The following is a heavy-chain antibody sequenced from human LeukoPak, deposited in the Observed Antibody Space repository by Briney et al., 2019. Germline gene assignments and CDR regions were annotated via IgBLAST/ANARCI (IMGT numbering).Heavy chain of an antibody. V-gene: IGHV4-34*01. CDR3: ARDAHYYGVDY. J-gene: IGHJ4*02. CDR1: GGSFSGYY. CDR2: INHSGST. D-gene: IGHD3-10*01. Sequence: SETLSLTCAVYGGSFSGYYWSWIRQPPGKGLEWIGEINHSGSTYYNPSLKSRVIMSVDTSKNQFSLNLTSVTAADTAMYYCARDAHYYGVDYWGQGTLVTVSS.